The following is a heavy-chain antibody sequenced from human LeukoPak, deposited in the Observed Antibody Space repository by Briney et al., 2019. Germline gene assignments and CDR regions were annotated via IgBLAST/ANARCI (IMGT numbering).Heavy chain of an antibody. D-gene: IGHD1-1*01. CDR2: INNDGSSA. V-gene: IGHV3-74*01. CDR1: GFTFNNYW. Sequence: HAGGSLRLSGAASGFTFNNYWIHWVRKVPGKGLVWVSRINNDGSSASYVDSVKGRFTISRDNAKNTLFLQMNSLRAEDTAVYYCARRGTGHGMDVWGQGTTVIVSS. J-gene: IGHJ6*02. CDR3: ARRGTGHGMDV.